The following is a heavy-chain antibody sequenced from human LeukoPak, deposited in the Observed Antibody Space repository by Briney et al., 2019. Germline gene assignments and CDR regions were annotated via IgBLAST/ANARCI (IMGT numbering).Heavy chain of an antibody. CDR3: ARVRYGAFDY. CDR1: GGSISSSSYY. J-gene: IGHJ4*02. CDR2: IYYSGST. D-gene: IGHD4-17*01. Sequence: SETLSLTCTVSGGSISSSSYYWGWIRQPPGKGLEWIGSIYYSGSTYYNPSLKSRVTISVDTSKNQFSLKLSPVTAADTAVYYCARVRYGAFDYWGQGTLVTVSS. V-gene: IGHV4-39*07.